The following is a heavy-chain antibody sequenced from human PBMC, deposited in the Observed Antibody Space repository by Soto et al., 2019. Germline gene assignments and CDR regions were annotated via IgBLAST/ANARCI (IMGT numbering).Heavy chain of an antibody. V-gene: IGHV1-2*04. J-gene: IGHJ6*02. Sequence: ASVKASCKASGYSFTDYHIHWVRQAPGQVLEWLGRIIPQSGGTSTAQKFQGWVTVTRDRSISTVYMALTRLRSDDTAVYFCARGHSTDCSNGVCSFFYNHEMDVWGQGTTVTVSS. CDR1: GYSFTDYH. D-gene: IGHD2-8*01. CDR2: IIPQSGGT. CDR3: ARGHSTDCSNGVCSFFYNHEMDV.